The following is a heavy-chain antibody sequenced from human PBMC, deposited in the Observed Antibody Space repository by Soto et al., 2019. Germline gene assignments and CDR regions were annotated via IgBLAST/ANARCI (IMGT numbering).Heavy chain of an antibody. J-gene: IGHJ4*02. CDR3: ARSPRSSPYFDY. CDR1: GYTFSNFW. CDR2: IYPGDHET. D-gene: IGHD6-13*01. V-gene: IGHV5-51*01. Sequence: GESLKISCQCSGYTFSNFWIGWVRQLPGKGLGWMGIIYPGDHETRYSPSFHGKVTISADKSTNTAYLQWNRLEASHTAFYFWARSPRSSPYFDYWGQGALVTVSS.